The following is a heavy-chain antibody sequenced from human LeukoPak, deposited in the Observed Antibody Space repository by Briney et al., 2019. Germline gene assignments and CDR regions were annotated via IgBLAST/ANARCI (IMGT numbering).Heavy chain of an antibody. CDR3: ARRRYYGSGDFDL. CDR1: GYIFSTYR. V-gene: IGHV5-51*01. D-gene: IGHD3-10*01. CDR2: IYPGDSDT. J-gene: IGHJ1*01. Sequence: GESLKISCKASGYIFSTYRLAWVRHMPGKGLEWMGVIYPGDSDTTYSPSLQGQVTISVDTSLTTVYLQWSSLRSSDTAIYYCARRRYYGSGDFDLWGQGTLVTVSS.